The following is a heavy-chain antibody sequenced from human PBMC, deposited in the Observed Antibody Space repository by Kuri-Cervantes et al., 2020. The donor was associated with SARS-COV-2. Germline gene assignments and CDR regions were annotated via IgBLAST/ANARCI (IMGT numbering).Heavy chain of an antibody. Sequence: GESLKISCEVSGFLFSASAIHWVRQASGKGLEWVGRVRGKANNYATAYAASVKGRFTISRDDSKNMAYLQMNSLKTEDTAVYYCAKHAVPATHYYYYYMDVWGKGTTVTVSS. CDR1: GFLFSASA. J-gene: IGHJ6*03. V-gene: IGHV3-73*01. D-gene: IGHD2-2*01. CDR3: AKHAVPATHYYYYYMDV. CDR2: VRGKANNYAT.